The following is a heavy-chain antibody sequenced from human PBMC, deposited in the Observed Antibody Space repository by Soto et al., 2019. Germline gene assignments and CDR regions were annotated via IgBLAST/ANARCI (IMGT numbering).Heavy chain of an antibody. Sequence: GESLKISCKGSGYSVTRYWIGWVRPMPGKGLGWRGIIYAGYTNTRYTPTFQDKVTISADKTISTAYLQWSRLKASDTSKYYCARLGSHYDSSDYDAFDIWGQGTTVTVSS. J-gene: IGHJ3*02. CDR3: ARLGSHYDSSDYDAFDI. D-gene: IGHD3-22*01. CDR1: GYSVTRYW. V-gene: IGHV5-51*01. CDR2: IYAGYTNT.